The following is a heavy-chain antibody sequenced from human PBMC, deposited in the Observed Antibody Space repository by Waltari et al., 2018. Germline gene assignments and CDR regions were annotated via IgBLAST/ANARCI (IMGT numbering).Heavy chain of an antibody. D-gene: IGHD4-17*01. CDR3: ARQHDYGDSDAFDI. J-gene: IGHJ3*02. Sequence: QVQLQESGPGLVKPSGTLSLTCAVSGGSISSSNWWSWVRQPPGKGLEWIGEIYRSRSTNYNPSRKSRVTISVDKSKNQFSLKLSSVTAADTAVYYCARQHDYGDSDAFDIWGQGTMVTVSS. V-gene: IGHV4-4*02. CDR1: GGSISSSNW. CDR2: IYRSRST.